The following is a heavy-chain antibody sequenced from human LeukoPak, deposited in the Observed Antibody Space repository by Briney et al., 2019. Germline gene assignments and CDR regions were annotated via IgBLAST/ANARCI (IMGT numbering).Heavy chain of an antibody. D-gene: IGHD6-19*01. CDR1: GFTFSSYA. V-gene: IGHV3-64*01. CDR3: ARSAEEYSSGWYYFDY. J-gene: IGHJ4*02. CDR2: ISSNGGST. Sequence: GGSLRLSCAASGFTFSSYAMHWVRQAPGKGLEYVSAISSNGGSTYYANSVKGRFTISRDNSKNTLYLQMGSLRAEDMAGYYCARSAEEYSSGWYYFDYWGQGTLVTVSS.